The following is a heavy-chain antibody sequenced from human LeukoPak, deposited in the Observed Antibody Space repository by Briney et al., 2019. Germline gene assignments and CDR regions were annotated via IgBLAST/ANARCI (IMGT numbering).Heavy chain of an antibody. CDR1: GGSISSYY. Sequence: SETLSLTCTVSGGSISSYYWSWIRQPPGKGLEWIGYIYYSGSTNYNPSLKSRVTISVDTSKNQFSLKLSSVTAADTAVYYCARGRARYYYGSGSGYYYYYMDVWGKGTTVTVSS. V-gene: IGHV4-59*12. CDR3: ARGRARYYYGSGSGYYYYYMDV. J-gene: IGHJ6*03. D-gene: IGHD3-10*01. CDR2: IYYSGST.